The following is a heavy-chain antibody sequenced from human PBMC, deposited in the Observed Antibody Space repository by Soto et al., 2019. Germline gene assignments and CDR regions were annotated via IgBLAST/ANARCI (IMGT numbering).Heavy chain of an antibody. V-gene: IGHV1-18*04. CDR3: ARFSGGSYNTYYFYYGMDV. CDR1: GYTFTNYV. J-gene: IGHJ6*02. Sequence: ASVKVSCKASGYTFTNYVISWVRQAPGQGLEWMGWISAYNGNTKYAQDLQGRVTMTTDTSTSTAYMELRSLRSDDTAMYYCARFSGGSYNTYYFYYGMDVWGQGTTVTVSS. CDR2: ISAYNGNT. D-gene: IGHD2-15*01.